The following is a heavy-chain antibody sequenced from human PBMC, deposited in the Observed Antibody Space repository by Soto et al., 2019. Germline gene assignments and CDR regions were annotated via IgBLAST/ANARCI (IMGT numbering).Heavy chain of an antibody. CDR3: ARGSYDFWSGYQDY. D-gene: IGHD3-3*01. V-gene: IGHV4-4*07. Sequence: SETLSLTCTVSGGSISSYYWSWIRQPAGKGLEWIGRIYTSGSTNYNPSLKSRVTMSVDTSKNQFSLKLSSVTAADTAVYYCARGSYDFWSGYQDYWGQGTLVTVS. CDR1: GGSISSYY. J-gene: IGHJ4*02. CDR2: IYTSGST.